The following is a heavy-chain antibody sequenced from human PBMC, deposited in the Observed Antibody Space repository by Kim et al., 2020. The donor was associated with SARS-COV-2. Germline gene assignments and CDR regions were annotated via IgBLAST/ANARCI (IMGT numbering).Heavy chain of an antibody. CDR2: ISYDGSNK. V-gene: IGHV3-30-3*01. Sequence: GGSLRLSCAASGFTFSSYAMHWVRQAPGKGLEWVAVISYDGSNKYYADSVKGRFTISRDNSKNTLYLQMNSLRAEDTAVYYCAREGIVVQPDGMDVWGQGTTVTVSS. D-gene: IGHD3-22*01. CDR3: AREGIVVQPDGMDV. CDR1: GFTFSSYA. J-gene: IGHJ6*02.